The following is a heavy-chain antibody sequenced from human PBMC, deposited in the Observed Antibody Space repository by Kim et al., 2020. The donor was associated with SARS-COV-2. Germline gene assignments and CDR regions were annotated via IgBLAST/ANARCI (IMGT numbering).Heavy chain of an antibody. D-gene: IGHD5-18*01. CDR3: AKPFRIQLWLAPIIDY. Sequence: GGSLRLSWAASGFTFSSYGMHWVRQAPGKGLEWVAVISYDGSNKYYADSVKGRFTISRDNSKNTLYLQMNSLRAEDTAVYYCAKPFRIQLWLAPIIDYWGQGTLVTVSS. V-gene: IGHV3-30*18. CDR2: ISYDGSNK. J-gene: IGHJ4*02. CDR1: GFTFSSYG.